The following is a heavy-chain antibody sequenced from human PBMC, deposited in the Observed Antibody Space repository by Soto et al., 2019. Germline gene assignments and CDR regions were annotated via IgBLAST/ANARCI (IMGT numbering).Heavy chain of an antibody. CDR3: ARLLAPYTLWD. Sequence: SQTLSLTCVISGDSVSTNSAIWDWIRQSPSRGLEWLGRTYYRSKWYNDYAVSVKGRITINPDTSNNQLSLQLNSVTPDDTAMYYCARLLAPYTLWDWGQGTLVTVSS. V-gene: IGHV6-1*01. D-gene: IGHD2-21*01. J-gene: IGHJ4*02. CDR2: TYYRSKWYN. CDR1: GDSVSTNSAI.